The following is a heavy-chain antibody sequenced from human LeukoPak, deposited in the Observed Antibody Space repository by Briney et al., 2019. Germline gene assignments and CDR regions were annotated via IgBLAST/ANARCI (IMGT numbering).Heavy chain of an antibody. D-gene: IGHD6-19*01. Sequence: SETLSLTCAVSGGSISSSNWWSWVRQPPGKGLEWIGEIYHSGSTNYNPSLKSRVTISVDKSKNQFSLKLSSVTAADTAVYYCARDKYSSGWYTGYMDVWGKGTTVSISS. CDR2: IYHSGST. J-gene: IGHJ6*03. V-gene: IGHV4-4*02. CDR3: ARDKYSSGWYTGYMDV. CDR1: GGSISSSNW.